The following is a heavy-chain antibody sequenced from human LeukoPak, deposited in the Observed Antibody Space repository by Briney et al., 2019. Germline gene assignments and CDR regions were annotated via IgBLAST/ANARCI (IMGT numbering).Heavy chain of an antibody. CDR2: IMKDGGDK. Sequence: PGGSLRLSCAASGFTFNDYWMTWVRQAPGKGLEWVANIMKDGGDKQYADSVKGRFTISRDNAKNSLFLQMNSLRADDTAVYYCVRDRDYYVFDLWGQGTLVTVSS. J-gene: IGHJ4*02. CDR3: VRDRDYYVFDL. V-gene: IGHV3-7*01. D-gene: IGHD3-10*02. CDR1: GFTFNDYW.